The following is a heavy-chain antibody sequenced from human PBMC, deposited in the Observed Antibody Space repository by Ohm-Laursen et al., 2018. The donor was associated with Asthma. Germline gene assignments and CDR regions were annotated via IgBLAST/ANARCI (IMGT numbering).Heavy chain of an antibody. D-gene: IGHD3-16*01. J-gene: IGHJ6*02. Sequence: SLRLSCAASGFTFSSYKMHWVRQAPGKGLEWVSYISSSSSTIYYADSVKGRFTISRDNAKNSLYLQMNNLRAEDAAIYYCAREWGGMDVWGQGTTVTVSS. CDR3: AREWGGMDV. V-gene: IGHV3-48*01. CDR1: GFTFSSYK. CDR2: ISSSSSTI.